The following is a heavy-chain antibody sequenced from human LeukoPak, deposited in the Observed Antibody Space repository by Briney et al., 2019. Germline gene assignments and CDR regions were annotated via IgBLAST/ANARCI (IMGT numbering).Heavy chain of an antibody. J-gene: IGHJ2*01. Sequence: SVTLSLTCTVSGASIRSSYWSWIRQPPGKGLEWIGYISYTGSTNYNPSLKSRVSLSVDTSKDQFSLELSSVTAADTAVYYCATYRTSFIYWYFDLWGRGTLVTVSS. V-gene: IGHV4-59*01. CDR2: ISYTGST. D-gene: IGHD2-2*01. CDR3: ATYRTSFIYWYFDL. CDR1: GASIRSSY.